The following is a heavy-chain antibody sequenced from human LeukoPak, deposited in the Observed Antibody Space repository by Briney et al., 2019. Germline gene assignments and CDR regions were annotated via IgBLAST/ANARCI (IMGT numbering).Heavy chain of an antibody. CDR1: GGSFSGYY. CDR2: INHSGST. J-gene: IGHJ3*02. CDR3: ARHGGGSNGAFDI. D-gene: IGHD1-26*01. Sequence: SETLSLTCAVYGGSFSGYYWSWIRPPPGKGLEWIGEINHSGSTNYNPSLKSRVTISVDTSKNQFSLKLSTVTAADTAVYYCARHGGGSNGAFDIWGQGTMVTVSS. V-gene: IGHV4-34*01.